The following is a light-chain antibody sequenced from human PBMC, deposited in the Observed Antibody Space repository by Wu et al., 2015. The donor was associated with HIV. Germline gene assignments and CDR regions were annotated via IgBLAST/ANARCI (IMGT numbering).Light chain of an antibody. J-gene: IGKJ4*01. V-gene: IGKV1-17*03. CDR1: QDIVNY. CDR3: QKYNSAPLT. Sequence: DIQMTQSPSVKSASVGDGVTITCRASQDIVNYLAWFQQKPGKVPKRLIYGASNLESGVPSRFGGSGSGTEFTLTISSLQPEDVATYYCQKYNSAPLTFGGGTKVEIK. CDR2: GAS.